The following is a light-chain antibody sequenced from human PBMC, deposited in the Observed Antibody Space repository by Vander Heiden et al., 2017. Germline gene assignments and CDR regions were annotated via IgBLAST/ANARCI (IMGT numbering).Light chain of an antibody. Sequence: EIVLTKSPATLSLSPAERAHLPGRASQSVSSYLAWYQQKPGQAPRLLIYDASNRATGIPARFSGSGPGTDFTLTISSLEPEDFAVYYCQQRSNWPLTFGGGTKVEIK. CDR1: QSVSSY. V-gene: IGKV3D-11*02. CDR2: DAS. J-gene: IGKJ4*01. CDR3: QQRSNWPLT.